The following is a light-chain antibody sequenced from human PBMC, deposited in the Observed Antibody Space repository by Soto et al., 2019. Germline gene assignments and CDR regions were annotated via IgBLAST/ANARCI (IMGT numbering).Light chain of an antibody. V-gene: IGLV2-14*03. CDR1: SSDVGGYNY. Sequence: SVLTQPASVSGSPGQSITISCTGTSSDVGGYNYVSWYQQHPGKAPKLMIYDVSNRPTGVSNRFSGSKSGNTASLTISGLQAEDEADYYCSSYTSSNTVVFGGGTKLTVL. J-gene: IGLJ2*01. CDR2: DVS. CDR3: SSYTSSNTVV.